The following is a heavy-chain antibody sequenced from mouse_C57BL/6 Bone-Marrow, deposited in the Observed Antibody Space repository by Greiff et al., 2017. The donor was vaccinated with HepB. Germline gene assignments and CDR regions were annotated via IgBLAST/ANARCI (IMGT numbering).Heavy chain of an antibody. CDR1: GFTFSNYW. CDR2: IRLKSDNYAT. CDR3: TGTTVVANYYAMDY. D-gene: IGHD1-1*01. V-gene: IGHV6-3*01. Sequence: EVKLMESGGGLVQPGGSMKLSCVASGFTFSNYWMNWVRQSPEKGLEWVAQIRLKSDNYATHYAESVKGRFTISRDDSKSSVYLQMNNLRAEDTGIYYCTGTTVVANYYAMDYWGQGTSVTVSS. J-gene: IGHJ4*01.